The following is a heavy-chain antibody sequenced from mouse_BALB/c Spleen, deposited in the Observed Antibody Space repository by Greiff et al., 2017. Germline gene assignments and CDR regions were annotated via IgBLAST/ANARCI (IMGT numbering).Heavy chain of an antibody. CDR2: ISSGGSYT. J-gene: IGHJ4*01. CDR1: GFTFRRYA. V-gene: IGHV5-9-4*01. D-gene: IGHD1-2*01. CDR3: AREFTTATHYAMDY. Sequence: EVQGVESGGGLVKPGGSLKLSCAASGFTFRRYAMSWVRQSPEKRLEWVAEISSGGSYTYYPDTVTGRFTLSRDNAKNTLYLEMSILRSEDTSMYYCAREFTTATHYAMDYWGQGTSVTVSS.